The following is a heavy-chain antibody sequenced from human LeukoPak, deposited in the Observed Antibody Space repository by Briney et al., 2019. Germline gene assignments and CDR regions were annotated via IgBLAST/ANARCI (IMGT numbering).Heavy chain of an antibody. V-gene: IGHV4-4*02. D-gene: IGHD5-18*01. CDR3: ARQKYSYGPSDY. J-gene: IGHJ4*02. CDR1: GGSITITNY. CDR2: VNLQGST. Sequence: PSETLSLTCGVSGGSITITNYWTWVRQPPGKGLEWIGEVNLQGSTNYNPSLMGRVAISVDTSENHISLQLTSVTAADTAVYYCARQKYSYGPSDYWGQGTLVTVSS.